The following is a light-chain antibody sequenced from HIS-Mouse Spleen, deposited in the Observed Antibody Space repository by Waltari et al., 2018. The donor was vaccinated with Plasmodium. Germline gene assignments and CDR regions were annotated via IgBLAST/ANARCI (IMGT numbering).Light chain of an antibody. CDR3: CSYAGSSTFV. CDR2: EGS. CDR1: SSHVGSYNL. J-gene: IGLJ3*02. V-gene: IGLV2-23*03. Sequence: QSALTQPPSVSVSPGQSLPISCTGTSSHVGSYNLASCYQQHPGKAPKLMIYEGSKRPSGVSNRFSGSKSGNTASLTISGLQAEDEADYYCCSYAGSSTFVFGGGTKLTVL.